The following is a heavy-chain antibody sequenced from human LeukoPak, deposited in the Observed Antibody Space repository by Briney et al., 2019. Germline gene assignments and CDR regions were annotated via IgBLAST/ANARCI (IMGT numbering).Heavy chain of an antibody. J-gene: IGHJ5*02. D-gene: IGHD2-15*01. CDR2: MNPNSGNT. CDR3: ANIGTYVNWFDP. V-gene: IGHV1-8*03. CDR1: GYTFTSYD. Sequence: ASVKVSCKASGYTFTSYDINWVRQATGQGLEWMGWMNPNSGNTGYAQKFQGRVTITRNTSISTAYMELSSLRSEDTAIYYCANIGTYVNWFDPWGQGTLVTVSS.